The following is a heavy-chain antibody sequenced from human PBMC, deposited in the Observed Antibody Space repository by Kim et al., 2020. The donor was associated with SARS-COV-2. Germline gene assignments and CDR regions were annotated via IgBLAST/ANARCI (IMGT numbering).Heavy chain of an antibody. CDR2: ISYDGSNM. Sequence: GGSLRLSCAASGFTFDDSAMNWVRQAPGKGLEWLAVISYDGSNMYYADSVKGRFTISRDNPKHTLFLQMNSLRVEDTGVYYCARCYYHESLCLSAFYSFIYVGGRGTAVSVS. CDR1: GFTFDDSA. D-gene: IGHD3-22*01. V-gene: IGHV3-30-3*01. CDR3: ARCYYHESLCLSAFYSFIYV. J-gene: IGHJ6*02.